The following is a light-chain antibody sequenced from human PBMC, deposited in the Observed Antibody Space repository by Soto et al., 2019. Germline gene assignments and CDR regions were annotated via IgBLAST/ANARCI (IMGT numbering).Light chain of an antibody. CDR1: QDVLYSSNNKNY. V-gene: IGKV4-1*01. CDR2: WAS. CDR3: QQYYSTLRWT. J-gene: IGKJ1*01. Sequence: DIVMTQSPDSLAVSLGERATINCKSSQDVLYSSNNKNYLGWYQKKPGQPPKLLIYWASTREAGVPDRFSGSGSGTDFTVTFSSLQAEDVAFYYCQQYYSTLRWTFGQGTKVEIK.